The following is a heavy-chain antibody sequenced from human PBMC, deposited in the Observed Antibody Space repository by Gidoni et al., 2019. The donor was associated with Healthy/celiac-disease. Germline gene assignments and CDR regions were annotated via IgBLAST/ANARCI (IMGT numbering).Heavy chain of an antibody. J-gene: IGHJ3*02. CDR3: ARYVSDYYDSSDSNDAFDI. CDR2: IYYSGST. D-gene: IGHD3-22*01. Sequence: QVQLQESGPGLVKPSETLSLTCTVSGGSISSYYWSWIRQPPGKGLEWIGYIYYSGSTNYNPSLKSRVTISVDTSKNQFSLKLSSVTAADTAVYYCARYVSDYYDSSDSNDAFDIWGQGTMVTVSS. CDR1: GGSISSYY. V-gene: IGHV4-59*01.